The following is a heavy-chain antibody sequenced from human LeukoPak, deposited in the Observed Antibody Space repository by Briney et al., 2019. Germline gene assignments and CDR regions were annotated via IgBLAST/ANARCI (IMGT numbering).Heavy chain of an antibody. CDR1: GGSISSYY. D-gene: IGHD5-18*01. V-gene: IGHV4-59*01. J-gene: IGHJ4*02. Sequence: SETLSLTCTLSGGSISSYYWSWIRHPPGKGLEWLGYIYYSGSTNYNPSLKSRVTISVDTSKNQFSLKLSSVTAADTAVYYCARIPVDTAMVTWFDYWGQGTLVTVSS. CDR2: IYYSGST. CDR3: ARIPVDTAMVTWFDY.